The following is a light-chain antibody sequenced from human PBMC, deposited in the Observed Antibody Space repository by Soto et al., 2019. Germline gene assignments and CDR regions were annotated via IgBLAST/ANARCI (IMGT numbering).Light chain of an antibody. J-gene: IGKJ1*01. CDR1: QTIHNNY. CDR3: QQYGSSPRT. V-gene: IGKV3D-20*01. CDR2: DAS. Sequence: EIVLTQSPATLSLSPGERATLSCGASQTIHNNYLAWYQQKLGLAPRLLIYDASSRATGIPDRFSGSGSGTDFTLTISILEPEDFAVYYCQQYGSSPRTFGPGTKVEIK.